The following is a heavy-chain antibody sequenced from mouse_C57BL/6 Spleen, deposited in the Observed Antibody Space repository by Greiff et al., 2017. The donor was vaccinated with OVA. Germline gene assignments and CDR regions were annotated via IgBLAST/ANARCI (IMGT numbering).Heavy chain of an antibody. CDR2: ISSGGSYT. Sequence: EVKLMESGGDLVKPGGSLKLSCAASGFTFSSYGMSWVRQTPDKRLEWVATISSGGSYTYYPDSVKGRFTISRDNAKNTLYLQMSSLKSEDTAMYYCGRHVLFITTVSLFDYWGQGTTLTVSS. D-gene: IGHD1-1*01. V-gene: IGHV5-6*01. J-gene: IGHJ2*01. CDR3: GRHVLFITTVSLFDY. CDR1: GFTFSSYG.